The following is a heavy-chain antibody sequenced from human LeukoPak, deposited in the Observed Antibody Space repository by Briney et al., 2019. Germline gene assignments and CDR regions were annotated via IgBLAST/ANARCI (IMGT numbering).Heavy chain of an antibody. D-gene: IGHD6-19*01. Sequence: GGSLRLSCAASGFTFSSYAMSWVRQAPGKGLEWVSGTSGSGRSIHYADSVKGRFTISRDNSKNTLYLQMNSLRADDTAVYYCAKDMNSWRDGSGLGDYFDYWGQGTLVTVSS. V-gene: IGHV3-23*01. CDR3: AKDMNSWRDGSGLGDYFDY. J-gene: IGHJ4*02. CDR2: TSGSGRSI. CDR1: GFTFSSYA.